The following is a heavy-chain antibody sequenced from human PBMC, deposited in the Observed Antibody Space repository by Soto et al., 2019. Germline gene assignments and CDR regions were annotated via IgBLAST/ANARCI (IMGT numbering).Heavy chain of an antibody. Sequence: PSETLSLTCAVSGGSISSLNWWIWVRQPPGKGLEWIGEIYHTGTTNYNPSLRSRVTISVDNSRDQFSLDLNSVTPADTAVYYCARAQRRYTPLDYWGQGTLVTVSS. J-gene: IGHJ4*02. CDR2: IYHTGTT. CDR1: GGSISSLNW. V-gene: IGHV4-4*02. CDR3: ARAQRRYTPLDY. D-gene: IGHD3-16*02.